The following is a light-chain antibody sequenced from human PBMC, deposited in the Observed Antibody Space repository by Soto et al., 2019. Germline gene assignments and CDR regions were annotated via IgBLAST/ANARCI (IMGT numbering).Light chain of an antibody. Sequence: EIVLTQSPGTLSLSPGERATLSCRASQSVSSSYLAWYQQKPGQAPRLLIYGASSRATGIPDRFSGSGSGKDFTLTSSRLEPEDFAVYYWQQYGSSPLTFGGGTKVEIK. CDR2: GAS. V-gene: IGKV3-20*01. CDR3: QQYGSSPLT. J-gene: IGKJ4*01. CDR1: QSVSSSY.